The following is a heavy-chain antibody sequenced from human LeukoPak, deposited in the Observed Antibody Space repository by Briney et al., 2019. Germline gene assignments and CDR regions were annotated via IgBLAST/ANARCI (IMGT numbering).Heavy chain of an antibody. J-gene: IGHJ4*02. D-gene: IGHD3-3*01. V-gene: IGHV3-30-3*01. CDR2: ISYDGSNK. CDR3: AKTNSFLEWLPVH. Sequence: GGSLRLSCAASGFTFSSYAMHWVRQAPGKGLEWVAVISYDGSNKYYADSVKGRFTISRDNSKNTLYLQMNSLRAEDTAVYYCAKTNSFLEWLPVHWGQGTLVTVSS. CDR1: GFTFSSYA.